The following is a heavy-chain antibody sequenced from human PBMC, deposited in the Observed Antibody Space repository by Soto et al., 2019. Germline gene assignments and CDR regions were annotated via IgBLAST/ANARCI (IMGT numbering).Heavy chain of an antibody. CDR2: ISAYNGNT. CDR1: GYTFTSYG. CDR3: ARDLAGYCTNGVCYPFDY. J-gene: IGHJ4*02. Sequence: VKVSCKASGYTFTSYGISWVRQAPGQGLEWMGWISAYNGNTNYAQKLQGRVTMTTDTSTSTAYMELRSLRSDDTAVYYCARDLAGYCTNGVCYPFDYWGQGTLVTVSS. V-gene: IGHV1-18*04. D-gene: IGHD2-8*01.